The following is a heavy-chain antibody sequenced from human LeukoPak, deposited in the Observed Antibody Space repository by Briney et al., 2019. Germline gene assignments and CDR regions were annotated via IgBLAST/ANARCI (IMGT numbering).Heavy chain of an antibody. CDR1: GESFSGYF. CDR2: INHSGSTS. CDR3: ARDGRAGSLFAY. D-gene: IGHD6-19*01. V-gene: IGHV4-34*01. J-gene: IGHJ4*02. Sequence: SETLSLTCAVYGESFSGYFWNWIRQPPGKGLEWIGEINHSGSTSNHNPSLKSRVTMSVDTSKNQFSLKLSSVTAADTAIYYCARDGRAGSLFAYWGQGTLVTVSS.